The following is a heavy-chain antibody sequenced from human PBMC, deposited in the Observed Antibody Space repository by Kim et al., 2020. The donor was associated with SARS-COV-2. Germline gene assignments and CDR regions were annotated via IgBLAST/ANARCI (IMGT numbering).Heavy chain of an antibody. Sequence: SETLSLTCTVSGGSISSYYWSWIRQPPGKGLEWIGYIYYSGSTNYNPSLKSRVTISVDTSKNQFSLKLSSVTAADTAVYYCARDYYYGSGSYPPHKDYYYGMDVWGQGTTVTVSS. CDR2: IYYSGST. J-gene: IGHJ6*02. CDR1: GGSISSYY. D-gene: IGHD3-10*01. V-gene: IGHV4-59*01. CDR3: ARDYYYGSGSYPPHKDYYYGMDV.